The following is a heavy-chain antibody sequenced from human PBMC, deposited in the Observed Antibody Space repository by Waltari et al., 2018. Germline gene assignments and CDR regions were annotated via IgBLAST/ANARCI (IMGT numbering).Heavy chain of an antibody. J-gene: IGHJ4*02. CDR2: ISSDGDSE. CDR1: DFTFSDYS. D-gene: IGHD3-22*01. Sequence: QVQLVESGGGVVQPGGSLRLSCVASDFTFSDYSIHWVRQAPGQGRGWVLVISSDGDSERYEDSVKGRFAISRDNPGNTVYLQMNDLRAEDTGVYYCARDKEDRVDYWGQGILVSVSS. V-gene: IGHV3-30*09. CDR3: ARDKEDRVDY.